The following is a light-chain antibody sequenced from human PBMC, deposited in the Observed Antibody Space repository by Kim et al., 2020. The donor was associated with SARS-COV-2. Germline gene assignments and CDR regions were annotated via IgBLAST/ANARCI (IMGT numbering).Light chain of an antibody. V-gene: IGLV3-1*01. CDR2: QDS. CDR1: KLGDRY. CDR3: QAWDSTTASVV. Sequence: SYELTQPPSVSVSPGQTASITCSGDKLGDRYACWYQQRPGQSPVLVIYQDSKRPSGIAERFSGSNSGNTATLTISGTQAMDEADYYCQAWDSTTASVV. J-gene: IGLJ2*01.